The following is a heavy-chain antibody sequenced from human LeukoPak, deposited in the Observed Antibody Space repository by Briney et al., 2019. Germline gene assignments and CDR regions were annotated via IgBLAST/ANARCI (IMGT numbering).Heavy chain of an antibody. Sequence: SETLSLTCTVSGGSISSYYWSWIRQPPGKGLEWIGYIYYSGSTNYNPSLKSRVTISVDTSKNQFSLKLSSVTAADTAVYYCARSGPYCSSTSCYYYYYMDVWGKGTTVTISS. D-gene: IGHD2-2*01. CDR3: ARSGPYCSSTSCYYYYYMDV. J-gene: IGHJ6*03. CDR1: GGSISSYY. V-gene: IGHV4-59*12. CDR2: IYYSGST.